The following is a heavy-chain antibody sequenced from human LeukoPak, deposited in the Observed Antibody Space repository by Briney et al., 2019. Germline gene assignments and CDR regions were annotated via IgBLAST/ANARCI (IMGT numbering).Heavy chain of an antibody. CDR2: ISGNGAGT. D-gene: IGHD2-8*02. CDR3: ASWLLT. CDR1: GFTFSSHA. J-gene: IGHJ4*02. Sequence: GGSLRLSCTPSGFTFSSHAMSWVRQAPGKGLEWVSGISGNGAGTYYGDSVKGRFTISRDNSKNTLYLQMNSLRAEDTAVYYCASWLLTGGQGTLVTVSS. V-gene: IGHV3-23*02.